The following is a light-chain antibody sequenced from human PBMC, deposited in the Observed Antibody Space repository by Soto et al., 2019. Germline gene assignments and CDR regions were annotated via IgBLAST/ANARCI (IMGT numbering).Light chain of an antibody. V-gene: IGKV1-9*01. CDR2: VAS. J-gene: IGKJ3*01. Sequence: DLQLTPSPSFLSASVGDRVTITCRASQDITSYLAWYQQKPGKAPNLLISVASTFQSGVPSRFSGSGSGTDFTLTISSLQPEDFATYYCQQLNSYPFTFGPGTKVDIK. CDR1: QDITSY. CDR3: QQLNSYPFT.